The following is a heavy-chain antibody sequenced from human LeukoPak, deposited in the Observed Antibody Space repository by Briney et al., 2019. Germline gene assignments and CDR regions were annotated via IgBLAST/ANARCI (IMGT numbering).Heavy chain of an antibody. D-gene: IGHD1-26*01. Sequence: SETLSLTCTVSGGSISSSSYYWGWIRQPPGKGLEWIGSIYCSGSTYYNPSLKSRATISVDTSKNQFSLKLSTVTAADTAVYYCAIGRRSYSGPLVDYWGQGTLVTVSS. V-gene: IGHV4-39*07. CDR1: GGSISSSSYY. CDR2: IYCSGST. CDR3: AIGRRSYSGPLVDY. J-gene: IGHJ4*02.